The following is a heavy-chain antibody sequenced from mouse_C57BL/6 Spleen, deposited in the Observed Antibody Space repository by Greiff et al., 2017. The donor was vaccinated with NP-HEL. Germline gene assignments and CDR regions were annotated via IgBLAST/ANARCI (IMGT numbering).Heavy chain of an antibody. CDR1: GYAFTNYL. V-gene: IGHV1-54*01. D-gene: IGHD3-3*01. Sequence: VKLMESGAELVRPGTSVKVSCKASGYAFTNYLIEWVKQRPGQGLEWIGVINPGSGGTNYNEKFKGKATLTADKSSSTAYMQLSSLTSEDSAVYFCARRAGSAWFAYWGQGTLVTVSA. J-gene: IGHJ3*01. CDR2: INPGSGGT. CDR3: ARRAGSAWFAY.